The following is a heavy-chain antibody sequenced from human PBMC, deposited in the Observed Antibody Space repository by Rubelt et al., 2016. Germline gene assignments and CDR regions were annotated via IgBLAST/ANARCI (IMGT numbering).Heavy chain of an antibody. V-gene: IGHV4-30-2*03. J-gene: IGHJ4*02. CDR1: GGSISSGGYS. CDR3: AVLSSSRDDY. Sequence: QLQLQESGPGLVRPSETLSLTCTVSGGSISSGGYSWSWIRPPPGKGLEWIGRIYYSGSTYYNPSLNSRITISVETSTNQFSLRLSSVTAADTDVYYCAVLSSSRDDYWGQGTLVTVSS. D-gene: IGHD6-6*01. CDR2: IYYSGST.